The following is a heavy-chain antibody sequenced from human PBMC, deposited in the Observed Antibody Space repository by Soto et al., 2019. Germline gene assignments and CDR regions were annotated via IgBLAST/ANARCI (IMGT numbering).Heavy chain of an antibody. D-gene: IGHD2-2*02. CDR1: GGSISSYY. CDR3: ARDFGYCSSTSCYTYYYYGMDV. V-gene: IGHV4-4*07. CDR2: IYTSGST. J-gene: IGHJ6*02. Sequence: PETLSPTCTVSGGSISSYYWSWIRQPAGKGLEWIGRIYTSGSTNYNPSLKSRVTMSVDTSKNQFSLKLSSVTAADTAVYYCARDFGYCSSTSCYTYYYYGMDVWGQGTTVTVSS.